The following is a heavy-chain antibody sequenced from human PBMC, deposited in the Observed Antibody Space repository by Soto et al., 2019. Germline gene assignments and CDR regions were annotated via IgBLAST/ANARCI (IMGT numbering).Heavy chain of an antibody. D-gene: IGHD1-26*01. CDR3: ARHPVSGRYAYYYGMDV. Sequence: QVQLVQSGAEVKKPGSSVKVSCKASGGTSNSYAISWVRQAPGQGLEWMGGIIPIFGTADYAQKFQGRVTITADESTSTAYMELSSLRSEDTAVYYCARHPVSGRYAYYYGMDVWGQGTTVTVSS. V-gene: IGHV1-69*12. J-gene: IGHJ6*02. CDR1: GGTSNSYA. CDR2: IIPIFGTA.